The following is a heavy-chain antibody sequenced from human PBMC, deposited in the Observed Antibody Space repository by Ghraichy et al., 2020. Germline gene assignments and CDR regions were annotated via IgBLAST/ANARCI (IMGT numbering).Heavy chain of an antibody. J-gene: IGHJ4*02. CDR2: ISAYNGNT. V-gene: IGHV1-18*04. CDR1: GYTFTSYG. Sequence: ASVKVSCKASGYTFTSYGISWVRQAPGQGLEWMGWISAYNGNTNYAQKLQGRVTMTTDTSTSTAYMELRSLRSDDTAVYYCARDRGREQQLPHPAGYWGQGTLVTVAS. D-gene: IGHD6-13*01. CDR3: ARDRGREQQLPHPAGY.